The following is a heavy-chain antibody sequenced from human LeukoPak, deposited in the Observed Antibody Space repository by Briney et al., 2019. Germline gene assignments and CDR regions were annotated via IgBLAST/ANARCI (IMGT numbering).Heavy chain of an antibody. CDR3: ARGDSIGPYDY. D-gene: IGHD3-22*01. J-gene: IGHJ4*02. CDR1: GGSISSGGYY. CDR2: IYHSGST. Sequence: ASETLSLTCTVSGGSISSGGYYWSWIRQPPGKGLEWIGYIYHSGSTYYNPSLKSRVTISVDRSKNQFSLKLSSVTAADTAVYYCARGDSIGPYDYWGQGTLVTVSS. V-gene: IGHV4-30-2*01.